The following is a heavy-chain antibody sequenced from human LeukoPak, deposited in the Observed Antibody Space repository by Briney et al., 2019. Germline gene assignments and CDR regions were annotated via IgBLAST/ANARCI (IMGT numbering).Heavy chain of an antibody. Sequence: GGSLRLSCASSGFTFSNNWMHWVRQAPGKGLVWVSRINSDGRTTTYADSVKGRFTISRDNAKNTLYLQMNSLRAEDTAVYYCAMIKEGWGQGTLVTVSS. CDR1: GFTFSNNW. V-gene: IGHV3-74*01. CDR3: AMIKEG. J-gene: IGHJ4*02. D-gene: IGHD3-22*01. CDR2: INSDGRTT.